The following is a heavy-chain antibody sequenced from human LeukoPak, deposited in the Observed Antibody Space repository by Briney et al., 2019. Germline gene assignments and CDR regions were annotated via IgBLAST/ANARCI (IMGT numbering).Heavy chain of an antibody. CDR1: GFTFSSYE. V-gene: IGHV3-48*03. D-gene: IGHD2-2*01. CDR2: ISSSGSTI. J-gene: IGHJ4*02. CDR3: ASLYCSSTSCYAYGY. Sequence: GGSLRLSCAASGFTFSSYEMNWVRQAPGKGLEWVSYISSSGSTIYYADSVKGRFTISRDNAKNSLYLQMNSLSAEDTAVYYCASLYCSSTSCYAYGYWGQGTLVTVSS.